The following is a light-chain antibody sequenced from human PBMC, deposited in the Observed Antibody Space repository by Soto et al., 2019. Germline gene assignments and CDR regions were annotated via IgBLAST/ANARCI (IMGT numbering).Light chain of an antibody. Sequence: QLVLTQSPSASASLGASVKLTCTLSSGHSSYAIAWHQQQEEKGPRYLMKLNSDGSHSKGDGIPDRFSGSSSGAERYLTISSLQSEDEADYYCQTWGVFGGGTKLTVL. CDR2: LNSDGSH. CDR1: SGHSSYA. J-gene: IGLJ3*02. V-gene: IGLV4-69*01. CDR3: QTWGV.